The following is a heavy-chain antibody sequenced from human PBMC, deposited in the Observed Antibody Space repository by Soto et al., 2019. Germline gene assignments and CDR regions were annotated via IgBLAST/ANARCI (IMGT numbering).Heavy chain of an antibody. J-gene: IGHJ4*02. CDR3: ARLGGYSYGHAVVVY. D-gene: IGHD5-18*01. CDR1: GGSISSSSYY. CDR2: IYYSGST. Sequence: SETLCLTCAVSGGSISSSSYYWGWIRQPPGKGLEWIGSIYYSGSTYYNPSLKSRVTISVDTSKNQFSLKLSSVTAADTAVYYCARLGGYSYGHAVVVYWGQGTLVTVSS. V-gene: IGHV4-39*01.